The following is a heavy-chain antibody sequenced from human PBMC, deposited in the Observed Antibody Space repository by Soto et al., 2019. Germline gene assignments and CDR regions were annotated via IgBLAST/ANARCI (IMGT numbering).Heavy chain of an antibody. CDR3: AKFGEPTGYYYYMDV. CDR2: ISGSGGST. CDR1: GFTFSSYA. V-gene: IGHV3-23*01. J-gene: IGHJ6*03. Sequence: GGSLRLSCAASGFTFSSYAMSWVRQAPGKGLEWVSAISGSGGSTYYADSVKGRFTISRDNSKNTLYLQMNSLRAEDTAVYYCAKFGEPTGYYYYMDVWGKGTTVTVSS. D-gene: IGHD3-10*01.